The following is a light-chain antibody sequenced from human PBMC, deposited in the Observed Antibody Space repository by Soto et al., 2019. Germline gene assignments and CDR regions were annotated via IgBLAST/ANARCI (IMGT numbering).Light chain of an antibody. Sequence: QAVLTQPASVSGSPGQSITISCTGTSSDVGSYNLVSWYQQHPGKAPKLMIYEGSKRPSGVSNRFSGSKSGNTASLTISGLQAEDEADYYCCSYAGSSTPYVFGTGTKLPVL. CDR2: EGS. J-gene: IGLJ1*01. V-gene: IGLV2-23*01. CDR3: CSYAGSSTPYV. CDR1: SSDVGSYNL.